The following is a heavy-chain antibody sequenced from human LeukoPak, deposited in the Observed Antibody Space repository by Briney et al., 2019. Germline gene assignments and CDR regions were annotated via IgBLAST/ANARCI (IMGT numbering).Heavy chain of an antibody. Sequence: PGGSLRLSCAASGFTFSSYSMNWVRQAPGKGLEWVSSISSSSSYIYYADLVKGRFTISRDNAKNSLYLQMNSLRAEDTAVYYCARSGVVVAATRGMDVWGQGTTVTVSS. CDR3: ARSGVVVAATRGMDV. V-gene: IGHV3-21*01. D-gene: IGHD2-15*01. CDR2: ISSSSSYI. J-gene: IGHJ6*02. CDR1: GFTFSSYS.